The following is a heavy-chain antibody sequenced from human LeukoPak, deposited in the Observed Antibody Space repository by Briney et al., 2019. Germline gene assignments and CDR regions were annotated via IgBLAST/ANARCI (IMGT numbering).Heavy chain of an antibody. V-gene: IGHV4-59*01. J-gene: IGHJ4*02. D-gene: IGHD1-1*01. Sequence: SETLSLTCTVSGVSISSYYWSWIRQPPGKGLEWIGFIHYSGSSYYNPSLKSRVTISVDTSKNPFSLKLSSVTAADTAVYYCASGGNWNRHDYWGQGTLVTVSS. CDR3: ASGGNWNRHDY. CDR2: IHYSGSS. CDR1: GVSISSYY.